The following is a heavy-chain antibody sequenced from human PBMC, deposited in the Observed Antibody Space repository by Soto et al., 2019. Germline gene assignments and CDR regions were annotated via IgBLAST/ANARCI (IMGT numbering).Heavy chain of an antibody. D-gene: IGHD2-15*01. CDR1: GDSVSSNSAA. J-gene: IGHJ3*02. CDR2: TYYRSKWYN. V-gene: IGHV6-1*01. Sequence: SQTLSLTCAISGDSVSSNSAAWNWIRQSPSRGLEWLGRTYYRSKWYNDYAVSVKSRITINPDTSKNQFSLQLNSVTPEDTAVYYCASECSGGSCYGESGAFDIWGQGTMVTVSS. CDR3: ASECSGGSCYGESGAFDI.